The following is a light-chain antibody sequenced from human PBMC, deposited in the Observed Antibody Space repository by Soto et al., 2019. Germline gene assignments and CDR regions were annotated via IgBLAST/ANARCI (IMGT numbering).Light chain of an antibody. J-gene: IGLJ2*01. CDR1: SSDVGGYNY. CDR3: SSYAGSKGGVV. Sequence: QSVLTQPPSASGSPGQSVTISCTGTSSDVGGYNYVSWYQQHPGKAPKLMIYEVSKRPSGVPDRFSGSKSGNTASLTVSGLQAEDEADYYCSSYAGSKGGVVFGGGTQLTVL. CDR2: EVS. V-gene: IGLV2-8*01.